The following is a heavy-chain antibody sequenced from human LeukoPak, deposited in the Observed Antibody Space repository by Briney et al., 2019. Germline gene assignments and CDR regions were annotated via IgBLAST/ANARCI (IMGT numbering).Heavy chain of an antibody. D-gene: IGHD2-15*01. CDR1: GYTFTSYD. CDR2: MNPNSGNT. Sequence: RASVKVSCKASGYTFTSYDINWVRQATGQGLEWMGWMNPNSGNTGYAQKFQGRVTITRNTSISTAYMELSSLRSEDTAVYYCARGRSGFIYYYYYMDVWGKGTTVTVSS. CDR3: ARGRSGFIYYYYYMDV. V-gene: IGHV1-8*03. J-gene: IGHJ6*03.